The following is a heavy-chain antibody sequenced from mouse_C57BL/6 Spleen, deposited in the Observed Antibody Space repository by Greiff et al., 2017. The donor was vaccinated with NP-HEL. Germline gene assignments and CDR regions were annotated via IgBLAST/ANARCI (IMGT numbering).Heavy chain of an antibody. CDR2: INPGSGGT. J-gene: IGHJ4*01. CDR3: ASYGSSYGDAMDY. Sequence: QVQLQQSGAELVRPGTSVKVSCKASGYAFTNYLIEWVKQRPGQGLEWIGVINPGSGGTNYNEKLRGTATLTADKSSSTVYMQLSSLTSEDSAVYFCASYGSSYGDAMDYWGQGTSVTVSS. V-gene: IGHV1-54*01. D-gene: IGHD1-1*01. CDR1: GYAFTNYL.